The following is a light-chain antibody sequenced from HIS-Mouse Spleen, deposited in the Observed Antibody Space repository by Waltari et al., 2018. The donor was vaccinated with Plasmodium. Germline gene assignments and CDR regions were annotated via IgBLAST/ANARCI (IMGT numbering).Light chain of an antibody. CDR3: SSYTSSSTLV. CDR2: EVS. V-gene: IGLV2-14*01. Sequence: SALTQPDSVSGSPGQSLSISCTGPSTDVSGYNYLSWYQPHPGKASKLMIYEVSNRPSGVSNRFSGSKSGNTASLTISGLQAEDEADYYCSSYTSSSTLVFGGGTKLTVL. CDR1: STDVSGYNY. J-gene: IGLJ2*01.